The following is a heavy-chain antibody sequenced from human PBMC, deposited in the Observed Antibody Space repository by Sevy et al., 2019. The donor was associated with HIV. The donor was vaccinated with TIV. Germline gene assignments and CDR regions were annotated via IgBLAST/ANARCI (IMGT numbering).Heavy chain of an antibody. CDR3: TRDLPPSATTVAHFDY. D-gene: IGHD4-17*01. Sequence: GGSLRLSCAASGFTFDDYAMHWVRQAPGKGLEWVSGISWNSGSIGYADSVKGRFTISRDNAKKSLYLQMNSLRAEDTAVYYCTRDLPPSATTVAHFDYWGQGTLVTVSS. V-gene: IGHV3-9*01. CDR1: GFTFDDYA. J-gene: IGHJ4*02. CDR2: ISWNSGSI.